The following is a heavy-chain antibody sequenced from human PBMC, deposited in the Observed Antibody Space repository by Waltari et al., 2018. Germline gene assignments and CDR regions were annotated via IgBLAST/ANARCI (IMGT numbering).Heavy chain of an antibody. Sequence: EVQLVQSGPEVKKSGESLRISCQVSGYSFISYWIAWVRQMPCNGLEYMGIIWPEDSDTRYSPSFKGQVSMSVDKSIGTAYLQLNTLKASDTAMYYWARPRRGRDAFDVWGPGTMVTVS. D-gene: IGHD3-10*01. J-gene: IGHJ3*01. CDR3: ARPRRGRDAFDV. CDR1: GYSFISYW. CDR2: IWPEDSDT. V-gene: IGHV5-51*03.